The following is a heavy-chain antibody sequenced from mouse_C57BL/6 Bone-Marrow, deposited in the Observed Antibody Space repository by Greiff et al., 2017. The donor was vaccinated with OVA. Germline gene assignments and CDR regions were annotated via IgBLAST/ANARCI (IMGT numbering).Heavy chain of an antibody. Sequence: EVQLQHSGAELVRPGASVKLSCTASGFNIKDDYMHWVKQRPEQGLEWIGWIDPENGDTEYASKFQGKATITADTSSNTAYLQLSSLTSEDTAVYYCTPYYYGSSSYWYFDVWGTGTTVTVSS. V-gene: IGHV14-4*01. J-gene: IGHJ1*03. CDR1: GFNIKDDY. D-gene: IGHD1-1*01. CDR2: IDPENGDT. CDR3: TPYYYGSSSYWYFDV.